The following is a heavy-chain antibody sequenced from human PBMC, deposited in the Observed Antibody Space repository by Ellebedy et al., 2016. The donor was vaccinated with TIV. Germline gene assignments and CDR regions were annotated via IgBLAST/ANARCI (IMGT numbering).Heavy chain of an antibody. CDR3: ARVPYCGGGRCLLNLGWFDP. Sequence: ASVKVSCKTSGFTFTSFAITWVRQAPGQGLEWMGWINANTGDTHHAENFQGRLTMTTDTSKSTAYMELRSLRSDDTAIYYCARVPYCGGGRCLLNLGWFDPWGQGTLVSVSS. V-gene: IGHV1-18*01. J-gene: IGHJ5*02. D-gene: IGHD2-15*01. CDR2: INANTGDT. CDR1: GFTFTSFA.